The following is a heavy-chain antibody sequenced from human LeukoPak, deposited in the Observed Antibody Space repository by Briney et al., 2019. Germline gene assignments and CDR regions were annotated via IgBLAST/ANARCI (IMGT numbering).Heavy chain of an antibody. CDR2: ISSSITI. CDR1: GFTFSSHS. D-gene: IGHD3-16*01. V-gene: IGHV3-48*01. J-gene: IGHJ4*02. Sequence: GGSLRLSCAASGFTFSSHSMNWVRQAPGKGLEWVSHISSSITIYYADSVKGRFTISRDNVKNSLYLQMNSLRAEDTAVYYCAWGGRGTFDYWGQGPLVTVSS. CDR3: AWGGRGTFDY.